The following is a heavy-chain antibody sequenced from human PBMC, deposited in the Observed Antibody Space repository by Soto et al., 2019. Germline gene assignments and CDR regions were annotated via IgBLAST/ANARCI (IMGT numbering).Heavy chain of an antibody. V-gene: IGHV1-3*01. Sequence: ASVKVSCKASGYTFTSYAMHWVRQAPGQRREWMGWINAGNGNTKYSQKFQGRVTITRDTSASTAYMELSSLRSADTAVYYCARNLMDYDILTGYDMAYYFDYWGQGTLVTVSS. CDR3: ARNLMDYDILTGYDMAYYFDY. J-gene: IGHJ4*02. CDR1: GYTFTSYA. D-gene: IGHD3-9*01. CDR2: INAGNGNT.